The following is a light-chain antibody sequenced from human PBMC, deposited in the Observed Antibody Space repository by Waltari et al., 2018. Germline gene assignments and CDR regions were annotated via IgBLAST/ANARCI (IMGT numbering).Light chain of an antibody. CDR3: SSYTRSSTYV. Sequence: QSALTQPASVSGSPGQSITISCTGTNSDVGGYNYVSWYQQHPGKAPKLMIYEVTNRPSGVSNRFSGSQSGNTASLTISGLQAEDEADYYCSSYTRSSTYVFGTGTKVTVL. CDR1: NSDVGGYNY. CDR2: EVT. J-gene: IGLJ1*01. V-gene: IGLV2-14*01.